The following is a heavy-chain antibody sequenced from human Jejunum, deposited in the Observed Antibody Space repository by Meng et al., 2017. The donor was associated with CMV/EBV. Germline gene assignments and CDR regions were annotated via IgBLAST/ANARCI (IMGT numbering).Heavy chain of an antibody. Sequence: CEVSGFTFRSYVMSWVRQAPGKGLEWVANINQGGNEKYYVDSVRGRFTISRDNTKNSLYLQMNSLRADDTAVYYCVREDIVVFDYWGQGTLVTVSS. CDR1: GFTFRSYV. D-gene: IGHD2-15*01. CDR3: VREDIVVFDY. V-gene: IGHV3-7*01. CDR2: INQGGNEK. J-gene: IGHJ4*02.